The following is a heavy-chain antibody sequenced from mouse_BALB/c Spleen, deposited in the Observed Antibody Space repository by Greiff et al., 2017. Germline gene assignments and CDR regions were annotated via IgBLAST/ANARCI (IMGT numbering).Heavy chain of an antibody. D-gene: IGHD2-1*01. CDR2: INPSNGGT. CDR1: GYTFTSYY. V-gene: IGHV1S81*02. CDR3: TSYGNGY. Sequence: QVQLKQSGAELVKPGASVKLSCKASGYTFTSYYMYWVKQRPGQGLEWIGEINPSNGGTNFNEKFKSKATLTVDKSSSTAYMQLSSLTSEDSAVYYCTSYGNGYWGQGTTLTVSS. J-gene: IGHJ2*01.